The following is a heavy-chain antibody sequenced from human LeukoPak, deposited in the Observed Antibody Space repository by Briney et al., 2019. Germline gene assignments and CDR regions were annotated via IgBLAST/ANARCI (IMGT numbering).Heavy chain of an antibody. V-gene: IGHV1-18*01. J-gene: IGHJ4*02. CDR3: ASHLIAAAGIQY. Sequence: GPVKVSCKASGYTFTSYGISWVRQAPGQGLEWMGWISAYNGNTNSAQKLQGRVTMTTDTSTSTTYMELRSLRSDDTAVYYCASHLIAAAGIQYWGQGTLVTVSS. D-gene: IGHD6-13*01. CDR2: ISAYNGNT. CDR1: GYTFTSYG.